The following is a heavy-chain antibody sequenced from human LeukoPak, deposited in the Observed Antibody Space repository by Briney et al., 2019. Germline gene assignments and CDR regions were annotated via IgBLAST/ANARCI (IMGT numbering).Heavy chain of an antibody. CDR1: GGSISNYY. J-gene: IGHJ6*03. CDR3: ARDFMVRGDQVNYYYYYMDV. V-gene: IGHV4-59*01. Sequence: SETLSLTCTVSGGSISNYYWSWIRQPPGKGLAWIGYISDSGTTNYNPSLKSRVTTSLDTSKNQFSLQLRPVTAADTAVYYCARDFMVRGDQVNYYYYYMDVWGTGATITVSS. D-gene: IGHD3-10*01. CDR2: ISDSGTT.